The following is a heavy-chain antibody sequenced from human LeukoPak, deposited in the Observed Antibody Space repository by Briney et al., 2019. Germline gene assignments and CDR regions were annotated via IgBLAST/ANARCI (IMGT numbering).Heavy chain of an antibody. CDR2: INHSGST. D-gene: IGHD3-3*01. Sequence: SETLSLTCAVYGGSFSGYYWSWLRQPPGKGLEWIGEINHSGSTNYNPSLKSRVTISVDTPKNQFSLKLSSVTAADTAVYYCAFSLRFLEWLPPPLGYWGQGTLVTVSS. J-gene: IGHJ4*02. CDR1: GGSFSGYY. CDR3: AFSLRFLEWLPPPLGY. V-gene: IGHV4-34*01.